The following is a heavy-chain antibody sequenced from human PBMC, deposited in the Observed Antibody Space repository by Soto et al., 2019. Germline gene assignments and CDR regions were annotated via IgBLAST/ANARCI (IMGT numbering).Heavy chain of an antibody. D-gene: IGHD1-7*01. Sequence: EVQLLESGGGLVQPGGSLRLSCAASGFTFSSYGMTWVRQAPGKGLEWVSFSSATGAGTYYADAVKGRFTISRDNSKNTLYLHMTSLRADYTAVHYCAKDRRAGGNYGFYSDFWGQGALVIVSS. J-gene: IGHJ4*02. CDR2: SSATGAGT. CDR3: AKDRRAGGNYGFYSDF. CDR1: GFTFSSYG. V-gene: IGHV3-23*01.